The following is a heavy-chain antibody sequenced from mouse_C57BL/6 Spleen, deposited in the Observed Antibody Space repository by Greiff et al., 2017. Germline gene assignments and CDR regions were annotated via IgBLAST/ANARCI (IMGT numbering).Heavy chain of an antibody. CDR2: IWTGGGT. CDR3: AINDYGAMDY. Sequence: QVQLKESGPGLVAPSQSLSIPCTVSGFSLTSSAISWVRQPPGKGLEWLGVIWTGGGTNYNSALKSRLSISKDNSKSQVFLKMNSLQTDDTARYDCAINDYGAMDYWGQGTSVTVSS. J-gene: IGHJ4*01. D-gene: IGHD2-4*01. CDR1: GFSLTSSA. V-gene: IGHV2-9-1*01.